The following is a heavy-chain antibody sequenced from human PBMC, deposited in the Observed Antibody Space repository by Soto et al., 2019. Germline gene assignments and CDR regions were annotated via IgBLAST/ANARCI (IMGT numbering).Heavy chain of an antibody. V-gene: IGHV4-34*01. CDR1: GGSFSGYY. CDR3: ARGYDSSGYYLFDY. Sequence: QVQLQQWGAGLLKPSETLSLTCAVYGGSFSGYYWSWIRQPPGKGLEWIGEINHSGSTNYNPSLKSRVTISVDTSKNQFSLKLSSVTAADTAVYYCARGYDSSGYYLFDYWVQGTLVTVSS. CDR2: INHSGST. D-gene: IGHD3-22*01. J-gene: IGHJ4*02.